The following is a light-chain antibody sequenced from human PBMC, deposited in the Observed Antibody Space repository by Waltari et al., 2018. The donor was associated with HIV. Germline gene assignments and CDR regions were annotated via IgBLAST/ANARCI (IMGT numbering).Light chain of an antibody. Sequence: SVLTQPPSTSGTPGQRVTISCSGNSSTIGSNYVYWSQQLPGTTPTLLVYRNAQRPSEVPDRFSGSKSGTSASLAISGLRSEDEADYYCAAWDDMLSGPVFGGGTKLTVL. V-gene: IGLV1-47*01. CDR3: AAWDDMLSGPV. J-gene: IGLJ2*01. CDR1: SSTIGSNY. CDR2: RNA.